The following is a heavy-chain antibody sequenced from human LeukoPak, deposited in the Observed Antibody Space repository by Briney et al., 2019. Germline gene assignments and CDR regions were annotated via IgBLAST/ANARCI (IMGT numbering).Heavy chain of an antibody. CDR3: ASAPALSGYVGAFDI. D-gene: IGHD3-16*01. J-gene: IGHJ3*02. Sequence: SETLSLTCAVSGGSISSGNWWSWVRQPPGKGLEWIGEIYHSGSTSYNPSLKSRVTISVDKSKNQFSLNLNSVTAVDTAVYYCASAPALSGYVGAFDIWGQGTMVTVSS. CDR1: GGSISSGNW. CDR2: IYHSGST. V-gene: IGHV4-4*02.